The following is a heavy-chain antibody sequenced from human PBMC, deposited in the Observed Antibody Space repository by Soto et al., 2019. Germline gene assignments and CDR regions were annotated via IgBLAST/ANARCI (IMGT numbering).Heavy chain of an antibody. CDR2: INPNSGGT. J-gene: IGHJ6*02. CDR3: ARDRTYCGGDCYSYYYYGMDF. D-gene: IGHD2-21*02. Sequence: ASVKVSCKASGYTFTGYYMHWVRQAPGQGLEWMGWINPNSGGTNYAQKFQGWVTMTRDTSISTAYMELSRLRSDDTAVYYCARDRTYCGGDCYSYYYYGMDFWGQGTTVTVSS. CDR1: GYTFTGYY. V-gene: IGHV1-2*04.